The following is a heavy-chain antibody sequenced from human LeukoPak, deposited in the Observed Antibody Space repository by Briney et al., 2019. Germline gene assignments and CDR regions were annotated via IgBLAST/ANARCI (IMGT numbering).Heavy chain of an antibody. Sequence: ASVKVSCKASGYTFNGYYMFWVRQTPGQGLEWMGWINPNSGATYYAQKFQGRVTMTRDTSISTTYMELSSLRSDDMAVYYCARDGASSSSFYFDYWSQGTLVTVSS. CDR2: INPNSGAT. D-gene: IGHD6-6*01. J-gene: IGHJ4*02. CDR1: GYTFNGYY. CDR3: ARDGASSSSFYFDY. V-gene: IGHV1-2*02.